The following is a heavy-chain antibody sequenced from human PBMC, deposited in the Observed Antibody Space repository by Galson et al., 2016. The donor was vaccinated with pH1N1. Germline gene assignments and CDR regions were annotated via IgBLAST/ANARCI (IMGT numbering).Heavy chain of an antibody. CDR1: GYSFNVYY. V-gene: IGHV1-2*02. CDR3: ASVLRTVVFDF. CDR2: IAPDSGAT. Sequence: SVKVSCKASGYSFNVYYMHWVRQAPGQGLEWMGWIAPDSGATSYAQKFQGSVTMTGDTSINRVYMELSRLRADDTAIYYCASVLRTVVFDFWVQGTLVTVSS. J-gene: IGHJ4*02. D-gene: IGHD2-15*01.